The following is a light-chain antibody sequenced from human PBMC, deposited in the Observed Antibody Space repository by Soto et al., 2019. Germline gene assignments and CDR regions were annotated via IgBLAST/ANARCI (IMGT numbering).Light chain of an antibody. CDR2: GSS. Sequence: DIQMTQSPASLAASLGDRITISCRASQTISNYLNWYHQKPGEAPKILIYGSSTLQSGVPSTFSGSGSGTEFTLSISSLQPEDFGTYYRQQSYNVPFTFGPGTKVDIK. CDR1: QTISNY. CDR3: QQSYNVPFT. J-gene: IGKJ3*01. V-gene: IGKV1-39*01.